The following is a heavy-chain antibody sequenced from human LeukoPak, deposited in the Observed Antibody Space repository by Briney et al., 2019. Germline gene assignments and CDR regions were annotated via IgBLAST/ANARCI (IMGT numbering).Heavy chain of an antibody. CDR2: IYHSGST. D-gene: IGHD3-16*02. CDR1: GGSISSPNW. CDR3: ARYLMITFGGVIGNAFDI. J-gene: IGHJ3*02. Sequence: SETLSLTCAVSGGSISSPNWWSWIRQPPGKGLEWIGEIYHSGSTNYNSSLKSRVTISVDKSKNQFSLKLSSVTAADTAVYYCARYLMITFGGVIGNAFDIWGQGTMVSVSS. V-gene: IGHV4-4*02.